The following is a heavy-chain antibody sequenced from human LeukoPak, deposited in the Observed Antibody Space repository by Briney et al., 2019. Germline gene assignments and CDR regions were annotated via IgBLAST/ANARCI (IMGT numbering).Heavy chain of an antibody. CDR3: ARERHCSSTSCSYYYYGMDV. V-gene: IGHV3-21*01. CDR1: GFTFSSYS. Sequence: GGSLRLSCAASGFTFSSYSMNWVRQAPGKGLEWVSSTSSSSSYIYYADSVKGRFTISRDNAKNSLYLQMNSLRAEDTAVYYCARERHCSSTSCSYYYYGMDVWGQGTTVTVSS. J-gene: IGHJ6*02. CDR2: TSSSSSYI. D-gene: IGHD2-2*01.